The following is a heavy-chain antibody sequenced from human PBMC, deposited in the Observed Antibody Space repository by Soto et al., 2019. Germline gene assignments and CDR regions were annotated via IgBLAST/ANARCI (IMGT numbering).Heavy chain of an antibody. D-gene: IGHD3-10*01. V-gene: IGHV3-30-3*01. CDR2: ISYDGSNK. CDR1: GFTFSSYA. CDR3: ARESWVHAFDI. J-gene: IGHJ3*02. Sequence: QVQLVESGGGVVQPGRSLRLSCAASGFTFSSYAMHWVRQAPGKGLEWVAVISYDGSNKYYADSVKGRFTISRDNSKNTLYLQMNSLRAEDTAVYYCARESWVHAFDIWGQGTMVTVSS.